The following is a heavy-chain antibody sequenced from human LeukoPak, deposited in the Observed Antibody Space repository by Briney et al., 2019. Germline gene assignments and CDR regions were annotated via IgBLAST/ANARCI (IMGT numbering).Heavy chain of an antibody. J-gene: IGHJ3*02. D-gene: IGHD3-3*01. Sequence: GGSLRLSCAASGFTFSSYAMSWVRQAPGKGLEWVANIKQDGSDKYYVDSVKGRFTISRDNAKNSLYLQINSLRAGDTAVYYCARAPHDFWRGYSAFDIWGQGTMVTVSS. CDR2: IKQDGSDK. V-gene: IGHV3-7*01. CDR1: GFTFSSYA. CDR3: ARAPHDFWRGYSAFDI.